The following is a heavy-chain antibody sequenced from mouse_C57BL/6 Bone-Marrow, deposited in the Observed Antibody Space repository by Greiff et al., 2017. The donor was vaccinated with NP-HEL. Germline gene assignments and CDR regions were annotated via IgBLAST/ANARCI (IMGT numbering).Heavy chain of an antibody. J-gene: IGHJ2*01. Sequence: EVQLVESGGGLVKPGGSLKLSCAASGFTFSSYAMSWVRQTPEKRLEWVATISDGGSYTYYPDNVKGRFTISRDNAKNNLYLQMSHLKSEDTAMYYCARDRGYGYFDYWGQGTTLTVSS. V-gene: IGHV5-4*01. CDR3: ARDRGYGYFDY. CDR1: GFTFSSYA. CDR2: ISDGGSYT. D-gene: IGHD1-1*01.